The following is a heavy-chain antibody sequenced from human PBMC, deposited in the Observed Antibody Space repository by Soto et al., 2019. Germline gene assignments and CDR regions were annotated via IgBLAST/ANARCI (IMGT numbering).Heavy chain of an antibody. CDR2: IDPSDSQT. J-gene: IGHJ4*02. D-gene: IGHD3-22*01. CDR1: GYSFAGYW. Sequence: GASLKISCQGSGYSFAGYWITWVRQKPGKGLEWMGRIDPSDSQTSYRPSFRGHVTISVTKSITTVFLQWSSLRASDTAMYYCARQIYDSDTGPNFQYYFDSWGQGAPVTVSS. CDR3: ARQIYDSDTGPNFQYYFDS. V-gene: IGHV5-10-1*01.